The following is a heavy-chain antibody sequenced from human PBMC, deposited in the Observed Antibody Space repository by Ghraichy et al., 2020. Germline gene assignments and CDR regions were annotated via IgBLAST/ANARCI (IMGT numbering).Heavy chain of an antibody. CDR2: IIPIFGTA. Sequence: SVKVSCKASGGTFSSYAISWVRQAPGQGLEWMGGIIPIFGTANYAQKFQGRVTITADESTSTAYMELSSLRSEDTAVYYCARELRPDYGGNSGQFDYWGQGTLVTVSS. CDR3: ARELRPDYGGNSGQFDY. J-gene: IGHJ4*02. CDR1: GGTFSSYA. D-gene: IGHD4-23*01. V-gene: IGHV1-69*13.